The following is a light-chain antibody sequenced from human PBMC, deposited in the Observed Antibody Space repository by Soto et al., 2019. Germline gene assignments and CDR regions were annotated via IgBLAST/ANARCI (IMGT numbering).Light chain of an antibody. CDR3: QKYKSWPIT. J-gene: IGKJ5*01. CDR2: GAS. CDR1: QSVDRD. V-gene: IGKV3D-15*01. Sequence: VMTQSPATLSLSPGDRATLSCRASQSVDRDLAWYVQKPGQAPRSLIFGASTWGTGVPHRLTGSGSGTELTLTISSLQSEDFAIYYCQKYKSWPITCGQGTRLEIK.